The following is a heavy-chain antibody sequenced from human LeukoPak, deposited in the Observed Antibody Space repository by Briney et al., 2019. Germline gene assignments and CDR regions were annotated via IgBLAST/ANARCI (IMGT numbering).Heavy chain of an antibody. D-gene: IGHD3-10*01. CDR1: GFTFSSYE. Sequence: GGSLRLSCAASGFTFSSYEVNWVRQAPGKGLEWVSYISSSGSTIYYADSVKGRFTISRDNAKNSLYLQMNSLRAEDTAVYYCARPIGTMVRGVIINPEGYWGQGTLVTVSS. J-gene: IGHJ4*02. CDR2: ISSSGSTI. CDR3: ARPIGTMVRGVIINPEGY. V-gene: IGHV3-48*03.